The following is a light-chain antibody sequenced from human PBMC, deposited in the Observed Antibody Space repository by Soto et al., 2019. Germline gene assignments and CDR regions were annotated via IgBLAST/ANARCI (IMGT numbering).Light chain of an antibody. Sequence: ERVMTQAPATLSVSPGERATLSCRACQSVSSDLAWYQQKPGQGPRLLIYGAFNRATGVPARFTDSGSGTELTFTNSILQSEDFAVYYCQQDNNWPLTFGGGTKVEIK. J-gene: IGKJ4*01. CDR1: QSVSSD. CDR3: QQDNNWPLT. V-gene: IGKV3-15*01. CDR2: GAF.